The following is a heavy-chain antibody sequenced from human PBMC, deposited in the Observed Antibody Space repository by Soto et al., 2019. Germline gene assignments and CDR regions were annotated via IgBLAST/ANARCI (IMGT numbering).Heavy chain of an antibody. Sequence: EVQLLGSGGGLAQPGGSLRLSCAASGFTFGGYAMSWVRQAPGKGLEWVSGISGSGGGTYYADSVKGRLTISRDNSKNTVFLQMNSLRDEDTAVYYCAKRRDGQNNGAFDIWGQGTMVTVSS. CDR3: AKRRDGQNNGAFDI. J-gene: IGHJ3*02. V-gene: IGHV3-23*01. D-gene: IGHD1-20*01. CDR1: GFTFGGYA. CDR2: ISGSGGGT.